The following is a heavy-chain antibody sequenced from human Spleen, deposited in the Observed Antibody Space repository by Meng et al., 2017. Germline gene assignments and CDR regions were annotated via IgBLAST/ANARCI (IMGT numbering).Heavy chain of an antibody. Sequence: ASVKVSCKPSGYNFPDYYMHWVRQAPGQGLEWMGIINPSGGSTSYAQKFQGRVTMTRDTSTSTVYMELSSLRSEDTAVYYCARGQLPLRYFDPRDAFDIWGQGTMVTVSS. V-gene: IGHV1-46*01. CDR2: INPSGGST. CDR1: GYNFPDYY. D-gene: IGHD3-9*01. J-gene: IGHJ3*02. CDR3: ARGQLPLRYFDPRDAFDI.